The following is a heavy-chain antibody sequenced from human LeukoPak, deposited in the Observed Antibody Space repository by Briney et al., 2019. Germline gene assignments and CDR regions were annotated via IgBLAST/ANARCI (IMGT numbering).Heavy chain of an antibody. Sequence: GESLKISCKGSGYSFTNYWIDWVRQMPGKGLEWMGIIYPGDSNTRYSPSFQGQVTISADKSISTAYLQWSSLKASDTAMYYCATLYVVATNKGAYYFDYWGQGTLVTVSS. CDR3: ATLYVVATNKGAYYFDY. D-gene: IGHD5-12*01. V-gene: IGHV5-51*01. J-gene: IGHJ4*02. CDR2: IYPGDSNT. CDR1: GYSFTNYW.